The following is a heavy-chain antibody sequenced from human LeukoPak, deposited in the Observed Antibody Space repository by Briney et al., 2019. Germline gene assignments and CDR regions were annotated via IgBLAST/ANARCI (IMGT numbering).Heavy chain of an antibody. CDR2: INSDGSST. V-gene: IGHV3-74*01. D-gene: IGHD2-8*01. Sequence: GGSLRLSCAASGFTFSSYWMHWVRQAPGKGLVWVSRINSDGSSTSYADSVKGRFTISRDNAKNTLYLQMNSLRAEDTTVYYCARDYCTNGVCYTFDYWGQGTLVTVSS. CDR1: GFTFSSYW. CDR3: ARDYCTNGVCYTFDY. J-gene: IGHJ4*02.